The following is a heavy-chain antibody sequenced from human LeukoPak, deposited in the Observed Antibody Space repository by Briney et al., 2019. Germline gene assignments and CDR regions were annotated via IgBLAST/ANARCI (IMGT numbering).Heavy chain of an antibody. V-gene: IGHV3-30*18. CDR2: ISYDGSNK. J-gene: IGHJ6*02. Sequence: PGGSLRLSCAASGFTFSTYGMHWVRQAPGKGLEWVAVISYDGSNKYYGDSVKGRFTISRDNPKNTLYLQMNSLRAEDTAVYYCAKGATKIVRGGMDVWGQGTTVTVSS. CDR1: GFTFSTYG. CDR3: AKGATKIVRGGMDV. D-gene: IGHD3-22*01.